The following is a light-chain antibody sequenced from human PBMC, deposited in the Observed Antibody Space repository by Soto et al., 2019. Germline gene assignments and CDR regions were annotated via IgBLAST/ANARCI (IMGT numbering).Light chain of an antibody. Sequence: QSALTQPASVSGSPGQSITISCTGTSSEVGGYNYVSWYQQHPGKAPKLMIYEVSNRPSGVSNRFSGSKSGNTSSLTISGLQAEDEADYYGSSYTSSSTTYVVFGGGTKLTVL. CDR3: SSYTSSSTTYVV. V-gene: IGLV2-14*01. J-gene: IGLJ2*01. CDR2: EVS. CDR1: SSEVGGYNY.